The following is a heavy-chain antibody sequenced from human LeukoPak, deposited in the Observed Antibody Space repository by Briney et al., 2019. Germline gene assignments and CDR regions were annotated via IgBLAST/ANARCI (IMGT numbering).Heavy chain of an antibody. CDR2: ISISGDGT. CDR3: AKHYYDFWSGYSF. CDR1: GFPFSNFA. D-gene: IGHD3-3*01. Sequence: PGGSLRLSCAASGFPFSNFAMSWVRQAPGKGLEWVSGISISGDGTYYADSVKGRFTISRDNSKNTLYLQMNSLRADDTAVYYCAKHYYDFWSGYSFWGQGTLVTVSS. V-gene: IGHV3-23*01. J-gene: IGHJ4*02.